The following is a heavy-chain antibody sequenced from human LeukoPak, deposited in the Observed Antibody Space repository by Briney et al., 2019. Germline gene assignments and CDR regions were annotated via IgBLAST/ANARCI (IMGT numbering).Heavy chain of an antibody. D-gene: IGHD5-12*01. CDR3: ATRAGYSGYDFHY. Sequence: GESLRISCKGSGYSFTSYWIGWVRQMPGKGLEWMGIIYPGDSDTRYSPSFQGQVTISADKSISTAYLQWSSLKASDTAMYYCATRAGYSGYDFHYWGQGTLVTVSS. CDR2: IYPGDSDT. V-gene: IGHV5-51*01. J-gene: IGHJ4*02. CDR1: GYSFTSYW.